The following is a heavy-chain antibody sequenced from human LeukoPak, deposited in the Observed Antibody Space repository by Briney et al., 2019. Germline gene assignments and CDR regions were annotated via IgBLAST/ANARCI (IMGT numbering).Heavy chain of an antibody. J-gene: IGHJ4*02. CDR1: GYTFTSYY. D-gene: IGHD1-26*01. CDR2: INPSGGST. Sequence: ASVKVYCKASGYTFTSYYMHWVRQAPGQGLEWMGIINPSGGSTSYAQKFQGRVTMTRDTSTSTVYMELSSLRSEDTAVYYCARDIPSFDSGSYSHFDYWGQGTLVTVSS. V-gene: IGHV1-46*01. CDR3: ARDIPSFDSGSYSHFDY.